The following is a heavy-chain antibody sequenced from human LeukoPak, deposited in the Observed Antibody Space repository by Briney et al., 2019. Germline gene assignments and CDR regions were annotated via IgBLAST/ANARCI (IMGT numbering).Heavy chain of an antibody. V-gene: IGHV3-21*01. CDR3: ASVPLFLYA. D-gene: IGHD5/OR15-5a*01. CDR2: ISSSSSSYI. J-gene: IGHJ4*02. Sequence: PGGSLRLSCAASGFTFSSYSMNWVRQAPGKGLAWVSSISSSSSSYIYYADSVKGRFTIPRDNAKNSLYLQMNSLRAEDTAVYYCASVPLFLYAWGQGTLVTVSS. CDR1: GFTFSSYS.